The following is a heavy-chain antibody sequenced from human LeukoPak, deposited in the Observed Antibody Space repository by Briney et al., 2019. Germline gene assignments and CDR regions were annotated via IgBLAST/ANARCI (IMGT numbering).Heavy chain of an antibody. J-gene: IGHJ4*02. CDR2: ISSSSSYI. CDR3: ARDPPGGGAYFDY. V-gene: IGHV3-21*01. D-gene: IGHD1-26*01. Sequence: GGFLRLSCAASGFTFSSYSMNWVRQAPGKGLEWVSSISSSSSYIYYADSVKGRFTISRDNAKNSLYLQMNSLRAEDTAVYYCARDPPGGGAYFDYWGQGTLVTVSS. CDR1: GFTFSSYS.